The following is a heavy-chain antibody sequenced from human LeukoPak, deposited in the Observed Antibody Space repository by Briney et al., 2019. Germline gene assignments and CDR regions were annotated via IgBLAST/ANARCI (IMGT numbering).Heavy chain of an antibody. Sequence: GGSLRLSCAASGFTINTYAMTWVRQASGKGLEWVSTITGSDDSTYYADSVKGRFTISRDNSKSTLYLQMTGLRADDTAIYYCAKGPQLYSGYHPDYWGQGTLVTVSS. D-gene: IGHD3-22*01. J-gene: IGHJ4*02. V-gene: IGHV3-23*01. CDR3: AKGPQLYSGYHPDY. CDR2: ITGSDDST. CDR1: GFTINTYA.